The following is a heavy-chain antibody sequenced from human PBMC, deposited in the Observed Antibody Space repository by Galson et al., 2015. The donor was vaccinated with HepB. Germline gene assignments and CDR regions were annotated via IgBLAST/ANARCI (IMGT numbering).Heavy chain of an antibody. D-gene: IGHD3-10*01. CDR2: ISDRGGNT. J-gene: IGHJ4*02. V-gene: IGHV3-23*01. CDR1: GFTFSSYA. Sequence: SLRLSCAASGFTFSSYAMSWVRQAPEKWLEWVSGISDRGGNTYYADSVKGRFTISSDNSKYTLYLQMNSLRAADTAVYYCARFFTGDYFDYWGQGTLVTVSS. CDR3: ARFFTGDYFDY.